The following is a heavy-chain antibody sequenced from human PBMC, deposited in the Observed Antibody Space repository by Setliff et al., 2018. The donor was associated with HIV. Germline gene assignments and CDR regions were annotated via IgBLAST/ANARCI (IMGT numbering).Heavy chain of an antibody. D-gene: IGHD3-3*01. V-gene: IGHV4-34*01. J-gene: IGHJ5*02. CDR1: GTSFSDYY. CDR3: ARARRSIFGVDTKNWFDP. CDR2: ANHSGTT. Sequence: SETLSLTRAVYGTSFSDYYWTWIRQPPGKGLEWIGEANHSGTTNYNTSLKSRVTISVDTSKKQFSLKLSSVTAADTAVYYCARARRSIFGVDTKNWFDPWGQGTLVTVSS.